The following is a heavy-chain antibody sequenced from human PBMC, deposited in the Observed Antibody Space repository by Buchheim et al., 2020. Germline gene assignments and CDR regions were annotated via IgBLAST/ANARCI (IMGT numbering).Heavy chain of an antibody. CDR3: ARDLTGTYWFDP. V-gene: IGHV3-11*06. CDR2: ISTSSAYT. J-gene: IGHJ5*02. CDR1: GFIFSDYY. D-gene: IGHD1-7*01. Sequence: QVQLVESGGGLVKPGGSLRLSCAASGFIFSDYYMSWIRRTPGKGLEWLASISTSSAYTYYADSVKGRFTLPRDNAKNSLYLQMNSLRVEDSAIYYCARDLTGTYWFDPWGQGTL.